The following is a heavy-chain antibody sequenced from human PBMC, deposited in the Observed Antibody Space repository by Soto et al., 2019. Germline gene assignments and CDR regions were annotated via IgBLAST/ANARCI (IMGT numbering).Heavy chain of an antibody. CDR3: ATLPLGTGVDY. J-gene: IGHJ4*02. CDR2: ISYDGSNK. D-gene: IGHD7-27*01. V-gene: IGHV3-30*03. Sequence: GGSLRLSCAASGFTFSTYGMHWVRQAPGKGLGWVAVISYDGSNKYYAESVKGRFTISRDNSKNTLNLQMNSLRADDTAVYFCATLPLGTGVDYWGQGTLVTVSS. CDR1: GFTFSTYG.